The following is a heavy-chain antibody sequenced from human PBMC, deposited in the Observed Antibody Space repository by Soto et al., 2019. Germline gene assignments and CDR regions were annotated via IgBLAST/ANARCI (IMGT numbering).Heavy chain of an antibody. V-gene: IGHV3-30*18. CDR2: ISYDGSNK. CDR3: AKAMEGDYAFWFDP. D-gene: IGHD4-17*01. CDR1: GFTFSSYG. J-gene: IGHJ5*02. Sequence: GGSLRLSCAASGFTFSSYGMHWVRQAPGKGLEWVAVISYDGSNKYYADSVKGRFTISRDNSKNTLYLQMNSLRAEDTAVYYCAKAMEGDYAFWFDPWGQGTLVTVSS.